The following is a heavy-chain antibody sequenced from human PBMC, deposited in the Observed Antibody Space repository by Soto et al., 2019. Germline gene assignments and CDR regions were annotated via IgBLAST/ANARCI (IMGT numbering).Heavy chain of an antibody. J-gene: IGHJ4*02. CDR2: ISYDGSNK. CDR3: ATALGDYGEC. V-gene: IGHV3-30-3*01. D-gene: IGHD4-17*01. CDR1: GFTFSSYA. Sequence: GGSLRLSCAASGFTFSSYAMHWVRQAPGKGLEWVAVISYDGSNKYYADSVKGRFTISRDNSKNTLYLQMNSLRVEDTAVYYCATALGDYGECWGQGPMVTVSS.